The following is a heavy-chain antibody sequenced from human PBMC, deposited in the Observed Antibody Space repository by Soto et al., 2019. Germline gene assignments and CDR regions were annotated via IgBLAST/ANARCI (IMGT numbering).Heavy chain of an antibody. CDR2: INPISGNT. CDR1: GYSFTSYD. V-gene: IGHV1-8*01. J-gene: IGHJ5*02. Sequence: GAAVKVSCNASGYSFTSYDINWVRHAAGQGREWMGWINPISGNTGYAQKFQGRVTMTMNTSISTAYMELSSLRSEDTAVYYCARDIRYSDWLGGTERNWFDPWGQGTLVTVSS. CDR3: ARDIRYSDWLGGTERNWFDP. D-gene: IGHD3-9*01.